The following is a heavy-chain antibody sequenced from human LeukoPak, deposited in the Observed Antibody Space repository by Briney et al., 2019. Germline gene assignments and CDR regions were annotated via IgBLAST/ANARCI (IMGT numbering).Heavy chain of an antibody. CDR1: GGSISTSHW. CDR2: IFRSGST. J-gene: IGHJ4*02. Sequence: SETLSLTCAVYGGSISTSHWWTWVRQPPGKGLEWIGEIFRSGSTDYNPSLKSRVTISVDMSKNQFSLKLSSVTAADTAAYYCARLPYYGSGSRTDYWGQGTPVTVSS. V-gene: IGHV4-4*02. CDR3: ARLPYYGSGSRTDY. D-gene: IGHD3-10*01.